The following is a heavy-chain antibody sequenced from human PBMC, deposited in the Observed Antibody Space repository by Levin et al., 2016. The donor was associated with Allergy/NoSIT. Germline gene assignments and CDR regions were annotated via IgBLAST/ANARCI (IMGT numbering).Heavy chain of an antibody. CDR3: ARGGRQQQLGTRDYYYYYGMDV. Sequence: ASVKVSCKASGYTFTSYGISWVRQAPGQGLEWMGWISAYNGNTNYAQKLQGRVTMTTDTSTSTAYMELRSLRSDDTAVYYCARGGRQQQLGTRDYYYYYGMDVWGQGTTVTVSS. CDR2: ISAYNGNT. V-gene: IGHV1-18*01. J-gene: IGHJ6*02. CDR1: GYTFTSYG. D-gene: IGHD6-13*01.